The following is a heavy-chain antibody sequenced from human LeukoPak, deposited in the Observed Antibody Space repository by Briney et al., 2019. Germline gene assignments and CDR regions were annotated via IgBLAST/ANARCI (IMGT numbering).Heavy chain of an antibody. D-gene: IGHD2-2*01. J-gene: IGHJ5*02. CDR1: DDSINSSSYY. CDR3: ARDGERTYGVPAAVIT. CDR2: IYYSGST. Sequence: PSETLSLTCTVSDDSINSSSYYWGWIRQPPGKGLEWIGSIYYSGSTYYNPSLKSRVTISVDTSKNQFSPKLSSVTAADTAVYYCARDGERTYGVPAAVITWGQGTLVTVSS. V-gene: IGHV4-39*07.